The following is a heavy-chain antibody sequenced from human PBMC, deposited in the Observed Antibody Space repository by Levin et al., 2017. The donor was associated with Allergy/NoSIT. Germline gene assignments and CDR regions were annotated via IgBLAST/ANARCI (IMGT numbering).Heavy chain of an antibody. J-gene: IGHJ4*02. D-gene: IGHD5-18*01. CDR2: IDWDDDK. CDR1: GFSLSTRGMC. Sequence: QTLSLTCTFSGFSLSTRGMCVSWIRQPPGKALEWLALIDWDDDKYYSSSLKTRLTISKDTSKNQVVLTLTTVDPVDTATYYCARTVYHGYGHQTYGVDQWGQGTLVTVSS. CDR3: ARTVYHGYGHQTYGVDQ. V-gene: IGHV2-70*01.